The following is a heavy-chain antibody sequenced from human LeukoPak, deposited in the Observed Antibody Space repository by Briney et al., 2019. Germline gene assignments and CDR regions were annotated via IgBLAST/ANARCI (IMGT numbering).Heavy chain of an antibody. V-gene: IGHV1-69*01. CDR1: GGTFSSYA. J-gene: IGHJ4*02. D-gene: IGHD3-10*01. CDR2: IIPIFGTA. Sequence: SVTVTCKASGGTFSSYAISWVRQAPGQGLEWMGGIIPIFGTANYAQKFQGRVTITADESTSTAYMERSSLRSKYTAVYYCARGSRGSLDYWGQGTLVTVSS. CDR3: ARGSRGSLDY.